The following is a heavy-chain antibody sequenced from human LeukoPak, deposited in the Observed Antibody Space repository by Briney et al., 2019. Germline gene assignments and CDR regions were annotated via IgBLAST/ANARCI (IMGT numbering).Heavy chain of an antibody. CDR2: MNPNSGNT. CDR3: ARGGDYVWGSYRPSYYYYGMDV. J-gene: IGHJ6*02. V-gene: IGHV1-8*01. D-gene: IGHD3-16*02. CDR1: GYTFTSYD. Sequence: ASVKVSCKASGYTFTSYDINWVRQAPGQGLEWMGWMNPNSGNTGYAQKFQGRVTMTRNTSISTAYMELSSLRSEDTAVYYCARGGDYVWGSYRPSYYYYGMDVWGQGTTVTVSS.